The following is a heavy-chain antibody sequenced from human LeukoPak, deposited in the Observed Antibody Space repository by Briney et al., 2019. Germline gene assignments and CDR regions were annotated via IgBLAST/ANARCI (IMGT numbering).Heavy chain of an antibody. D-gene: IGHD2-2*01. CDR1: GFTFSDYA. Sequence: PGGSLRLSCAASGFTFSDYALSWVRQAPGKGLEWVSAISGSGTTYYADSVKGRFTISRDNSKNTLYLQMNSLRVEDTALYSCAKKGCTSTTCYENCWGRGTLVTASS. J-gene: IGHJ4*02. CDR2: ISGSGTT. V-gene: IGHV3-23*01. CDR3: AKKGCTSTTCYENC.